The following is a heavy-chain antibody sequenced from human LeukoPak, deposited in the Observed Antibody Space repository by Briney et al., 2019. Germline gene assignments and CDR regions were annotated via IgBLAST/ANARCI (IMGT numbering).Heavy chain of an antibody. V-gene: IGHV4-59*01. CDR2: IYYSGST. J-gene: IGHJ5*02. Sequence: SETLSLTCSVSGGSISGYYWSWIRQPPGKGLEWIGYIYYSGSTNYNPSIKSRVTISVDTSKNQFSLKLSSATAAVTAVYYCATQPTYGHYELGCDPWGQGTLVTVSS. D-gene: IGHD4-17*01. CDR1: GGSISGYY. CDR3: ATQPTYGHYELGCDP.